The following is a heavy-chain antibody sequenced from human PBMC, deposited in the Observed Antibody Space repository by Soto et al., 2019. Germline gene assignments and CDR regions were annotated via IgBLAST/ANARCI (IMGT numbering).Heavy chain of an antibody. CDR2: IGRDGSRH. CDR1: GFIFSQYG. D-gene: IGHD2-15*01. CDR3: ARDDGNPDNALDM. J-gene: IGHJ3*02. Sequence: QLQLVESGGGVVQPGRSLRLSCAASGFIFSQYGMHWVRQTPDKGLEWVGLIGRDGSRHFYAESVKGRFTISRDNSKNTLYLQIDSLRVEDTALCLCARDDGNPDNALDMWGQGTVVTVS. V-gene: IGHV3-33*01.